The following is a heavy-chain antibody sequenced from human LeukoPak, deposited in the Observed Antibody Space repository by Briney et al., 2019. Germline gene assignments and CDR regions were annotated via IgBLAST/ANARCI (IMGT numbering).Heavy chain of an antibody. CDR1: GFTFSSYA. J-gene: IGHJ6*03. D-gene: IGHD3-9*01. V-gene: IGHV3-23*01. Sequence: PGGSLRLSCAASGFTFSSYAMSWVRQAPGKGLEWVSAISGSGGSTYYADSVKGRFTTSRDNSKNTLYLQMNSLRAEDTAVYYCAKDGRRYFDWLSSFGYYYYYMDVWGKGTTVTVSS. CDR3: AKDGRRYFDWLSSFGYYYYYMDV. CDR2: ISGSGGST.